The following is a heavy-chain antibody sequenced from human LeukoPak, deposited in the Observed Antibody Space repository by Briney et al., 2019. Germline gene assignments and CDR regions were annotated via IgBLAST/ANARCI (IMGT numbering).Heavy chain of an antibody. J-gene: IGHJ4*02. D-gene: IGHD6-19*01. CDR2: IYYSGTT. V-gene: IGHV4-59*01. CDR1: GGSISSYY. Sequence: SETLSLTCTVSGGSISSYYWSWIRQPPGKGLEWIGYIYYSGTTNYNPSLKSRVTISVDTSKNQFSLNLTSVTAADTAVYYCARDDGSGWYNFGYWGQGTLVTVSS. CDR3: ARDDGSGWYNFGY.